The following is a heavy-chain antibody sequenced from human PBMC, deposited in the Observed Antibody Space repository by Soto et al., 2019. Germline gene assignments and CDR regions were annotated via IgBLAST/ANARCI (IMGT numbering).Heavy chain of an antibody. Sequence: PSETLSLTCAVSGGSISSSSFYWGWIRQPPGKGLEWIGSIYYSGSTYYNPSLKSRVTVSINTSKNQFFLELSSVTAADTAVYFCERHRRPYASSWFDAWGPGTLVTVSS. CDR1: GGSISSSSFY. J-gene: IGHJ5*02. CDR2: IYYSGST. D-gene: IGHD2-2*01. CDR3: ERHRRPYASSWFDA. V-gene: IGHV4-39*01.